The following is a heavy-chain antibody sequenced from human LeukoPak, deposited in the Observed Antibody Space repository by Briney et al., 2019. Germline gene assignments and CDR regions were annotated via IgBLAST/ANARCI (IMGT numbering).Heavy chain of an antibody. CDR3: ARDHGYSYGSFDY. V-gene: IGHV4-39*07. J-gene: IGHJ4*02. D-gene: IGHD5-18*01. Sequence: SETLSLTCSVSGGSISSSSYYWGWVRQPPGKGLEWIGRIYTSGSTNYNPSLKSRVTMSVDTSKNQFSLKLSSVTAADTAVYYCARDHGYSYGSFDYWGQGTLVTVSS. CDR1: GGSISSSSYY. CDR2: IYTSGST.